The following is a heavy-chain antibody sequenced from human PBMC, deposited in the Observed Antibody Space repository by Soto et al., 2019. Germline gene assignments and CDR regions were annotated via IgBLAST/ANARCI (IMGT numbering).Heavy chain of an antibody. CDR1: GYIFTSYW. Sequence: GESLKISCKGSGYIFTSYWIGWVRQMPGQGLEWMGIIYPGYSDTRYSPSFQGQVTISADKSISIAYLQWSSLKASDIATYYGARHLAGYCSGGSCYSFYYGMDVWGQGTTVTVSS. V-gene: IGHV5-51*01. CDR3: ARHLAGYCSGGSCYSFYYGMDV. CDR2: IYPGYSDT. J-gene: IGHJ6*02. D-gene: IGHD2-15*01.